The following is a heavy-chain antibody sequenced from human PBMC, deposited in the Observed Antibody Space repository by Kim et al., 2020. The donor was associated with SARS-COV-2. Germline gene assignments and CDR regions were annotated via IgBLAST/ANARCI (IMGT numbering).Heavy chain of an antibody. CDR3: AKSVAGPFDC. D-gene: IGHD6-19*01. CDR1: GFTFSSYV. J-gene: IGHJ4*02. V-gene: IGHV3-23*01. Sequence: GGSLRLSCAASGFTFSSYVMSWVRQAPGKGLECVAAISGTGGDTYYADSVKGRFTISRDNSMGTLFLQMNSLRAEDTAVYYCAKSVAGPFDCWGQGNLVTVSS. CDR2: ISGTGGDT.